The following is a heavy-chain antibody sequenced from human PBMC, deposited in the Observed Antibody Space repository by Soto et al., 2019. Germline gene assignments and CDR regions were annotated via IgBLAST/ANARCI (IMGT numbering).Heavy chain of an antibody. D-gene: IGHD3-10*01. J-gene: IGHJ4*02. Sequence: PSETLSLTCTVSGGSITSYYWSWIRQPPWKGLELIGYIYYSGSTNYNPSLKSRVTISVDTSKNQFSLKLSSVTAADTAVYYCAGLDYYGSGSFDYWGQGTLVTVS. CDR3: AGLDYYGSGSFDY. CDR1: GGSITSYY. CDR2: IYYSGST. V-gene: IGHV4-59*08.